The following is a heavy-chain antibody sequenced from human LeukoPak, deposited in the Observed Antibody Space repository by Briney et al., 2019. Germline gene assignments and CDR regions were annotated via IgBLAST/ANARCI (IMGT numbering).Heavy chain of an antibody. CDR3: AKGPYGDGGWYFDY. CDR1: GFTFSSYG. D-gene: IGHD4-17*01. V-gene: IGHV3-30*18. CDR2: ISYDGSNK. J-gene: IGHJ4*02. Sequence: GRSLRLSCAASGFTFSSYGMHWVRQAPGKGQEWVAVISYDGSNKYYADSVKGRFTISRDNSKNTLYLQMNSLRAEDTAVYYCAKGPYGDGGWYFDYWGQGTLVTVSS.